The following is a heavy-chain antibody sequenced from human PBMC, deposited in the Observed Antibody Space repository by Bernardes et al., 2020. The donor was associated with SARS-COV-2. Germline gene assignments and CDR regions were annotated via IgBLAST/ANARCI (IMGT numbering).Heavy chain of an antibody. Sequence: SETLSLTRAVYGGSFSGYYWSWIRQPPGKGLEWIGEINHSGSTNYNPSLKSRVTISVDTSKNQFSLKLSSVTAADTAVYYCARGEIDTVTTLGYWGQGTLVT. D-gene: IGHD4-17*01. CDR2: INHSGST. CDR3: ARGEIDTVTTLGY. V-gene: IGHV4-34*01. CDR1: GGSFSGYY. J-gene: IGHJ4*02.